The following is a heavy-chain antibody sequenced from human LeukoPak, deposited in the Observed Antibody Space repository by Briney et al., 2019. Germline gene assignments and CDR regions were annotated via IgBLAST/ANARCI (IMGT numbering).Heavy chain of an antibody. CDR1: GFTFSSYA. CDR2: ISGSGGST. D-gene: IGHD3-3*02. V-gene: IGHV3-23*01. CDR3: AKLTIFGVVIPSPMDV. J-gene: IGHJ6*03. Sequence: GGSLRLSCAASGFTFSSYAMSWVRQAPGKGLEWVSAISGSGGSTYYADSVKGRFTISRDNSKNTLYLQMNSLRAEDTAVYYCAKLTIFGVVIPSPMDVWGKGTTVTVSS.